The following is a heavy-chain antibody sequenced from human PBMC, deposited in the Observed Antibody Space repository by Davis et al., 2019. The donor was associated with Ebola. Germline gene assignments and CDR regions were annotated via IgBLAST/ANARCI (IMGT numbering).Heavy chain of an antibody. CDR2: IIPILGIA. V-gene: IGHV1-69*04. Sequence: SVKVSCKASRGTFSSYAISWVRQAPGQGLEWMGRIIPILGIANYAQKFQGRVTITADKSTSTAYMELSSLRSEDTAVYYCARAFITMVRGVIYYYGMDVWGQGTTVTVSS. J-gene: IGHJ6*02. CDR1: RGTFSSYA. D-gene: IGHD3-10*01. CDR3: ARAFITMVRGVIYYYGMDV.